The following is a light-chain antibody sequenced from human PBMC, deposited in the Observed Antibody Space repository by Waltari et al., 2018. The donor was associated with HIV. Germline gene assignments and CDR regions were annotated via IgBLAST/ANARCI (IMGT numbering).Light chain of an antibody. CDR2: QDT. V-gene: IGLV3-1*01. Sequence: SYGLSQPPSVPVSPGQTVSITCLGDQLGDKYVSWYQQKTGQSPVLVVYQDTKRPSGIPDRFSGSNSGNTATLTISGTQAVDEADYYCQAWGINSVIFGGGTHLTVL. J-gene: IGLJ2*01. CDR3: QAWGINSVI. CDR1: QLGDKY.